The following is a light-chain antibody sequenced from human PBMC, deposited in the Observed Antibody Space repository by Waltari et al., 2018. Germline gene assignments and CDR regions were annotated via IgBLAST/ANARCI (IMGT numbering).Light chain of an antibody. CDR1: QNIGRY. J-gene: IGKJ2*01. CDR3: QHRYDWPPLYT. Sequence: EIVLTQSPATLSLSPGERVTLSCRASQNIGRYLAWYQQKPGQAPRVLIYDPSNRATGIPARFSGSGSGTDFTLTISSLEPEDFAVYYCQHRYDWPPLYTFGQGTKLEIK. V-gene: IGKV3-11*01. CDR2: DPS.